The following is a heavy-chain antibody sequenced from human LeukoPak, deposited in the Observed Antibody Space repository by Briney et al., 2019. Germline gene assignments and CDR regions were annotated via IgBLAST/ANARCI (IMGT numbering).Heavy chain of an antibody. D-gene: IGHD6-13*01. CDR2: ISYDGSNK. CDR3: AKSFSTRGGSWYVPLDY. J-gene: IGHJ4*02. CDR1: GFTLSSYG. Sequence: PGRSLRLSCAASGFTLSSYGMHWVRQAPGKGLEWVAVISYDGSNKYYADSVKGRFTISRDNSKNTLYLQMNSLRAEDTAVYYCAKSFSTRGGSWYVPLDYWGQGTLVTVSS. V-gene: IGHV3-30*18.